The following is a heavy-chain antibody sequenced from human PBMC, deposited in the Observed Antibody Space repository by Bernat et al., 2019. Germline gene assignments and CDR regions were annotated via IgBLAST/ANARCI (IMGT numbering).Heavy chain of an antibody. CDR1: KFTFSSYG. J-gene: IGHJ6*02. CDR2: IWHDGSNE. D-gene: IGHD4-17*01. Sequence: QVQLVESGGGVVQTERSQRLSCEASKFTFSSYGMHWVRQAPGKGLEWVAVIWHDGSNENYADSVKGRFTISRDNSKNTLYLQMNNLRAEDTAVYYCARVSLYGAPASAMGVWGQGTTVTVSS. CDR3: ARVSLYGAPASAMGV. V-gene: IGHV3-33*01.